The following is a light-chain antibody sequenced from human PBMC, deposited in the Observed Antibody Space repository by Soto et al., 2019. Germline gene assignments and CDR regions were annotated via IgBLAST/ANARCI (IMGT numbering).Light chain of an antibody. CDR3: QQYGDSPRT. Sequence: EIVLTQSPGTLSLSPGERATLSCRASQNVYSSYLAWYQQKPGQAPRLLIYGASTRITGIPDRFSGSGSGTDFTLTISRLEPEDFAVYYCQQYGDSPRTFGGGTKVDIK. CDR1: QNVYSSY. J-gene: IGKJ4*01. V-gene: IGKV3-20*01. CDR2: GAS.